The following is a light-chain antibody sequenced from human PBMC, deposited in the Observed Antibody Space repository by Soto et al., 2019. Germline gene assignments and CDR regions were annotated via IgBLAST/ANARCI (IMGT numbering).Light chain of an antibody. Sequence: EIVVTQSPGTLSLSPGERATLSCRASQSVSSSHLAWYQQKPGQAPRLLIYGASIRAAAIPDRFSGSGSGTDFILTISRLEPEDFAMYYCQQYGSSPVTFGGGTKVGIK. CDR2: GAS. J-gene: IGKJ4*01. V-gene: IGKV3-20*01. CDR3: QQYGSSPVT. CDR1: QSVSSSH.